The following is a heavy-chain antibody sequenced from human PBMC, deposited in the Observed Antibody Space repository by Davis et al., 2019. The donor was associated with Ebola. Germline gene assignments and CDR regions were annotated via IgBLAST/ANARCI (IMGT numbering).Heavy chain of an antibody. Sequence: SETLSLTCTVSGVSITSYYWSWVRQPPGKGLEWIGYSHYSGSTNYNPSLKSRVTISTATSRSQFSLTLSSVTAADTAVYYCARLVALYDNSGYAYLDYWGQGILVTVSS. D-gene: IGHD3-22*01. J-gene: IGHJ4*02. CDR1: GVSITSYY. CDR2: SHYSGST. CDR3: ARLVALYDNSGYAYLDY. V-gene: IGHV4-59*01.